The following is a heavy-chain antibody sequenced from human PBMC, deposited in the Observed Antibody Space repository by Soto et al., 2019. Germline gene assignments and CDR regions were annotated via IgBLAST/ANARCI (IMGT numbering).Heavy chain of an antibody. Sequence: QVQLVESGGGVVQPGRSLRLSCAASGFAFSSFGVHWVRQAPGKGLEWVAVISYDGSNKYYADSVKGRFTISRDNSKNTLYLQMNSLRAEDTAMYYCARDPLLRHFDWFEMGGYYFDYWGQGTLVTVSS. CDR2: ISYDGSNK. CDR1: GFAFSSFG. J-gene: IGHJ4*02. V-gene: IGHV3-30*03. D-gene: IGHD3-9*01. CDR3: ARDPLLRHFDWFEMGGYYFDY.